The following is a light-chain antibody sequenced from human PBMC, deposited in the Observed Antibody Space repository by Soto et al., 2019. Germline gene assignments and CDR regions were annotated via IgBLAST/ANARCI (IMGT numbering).Light chain of an antibody. CDR2: AAS. CDR3: QQSYSTPRT. V-gene: IGKV1-39*01. CDR1: QSISSY. J-gene: IGKJ3*01. Sequence: DIHMTQSRSSLSASVGDRVTITCRASQSISSYLNWYQQKPGKAPKLLIYAASSLQSGVPSRFSGSGSGTDFTLTISSLQPEDFATYYCQQSYSTPRTFGPGTKVDIK.